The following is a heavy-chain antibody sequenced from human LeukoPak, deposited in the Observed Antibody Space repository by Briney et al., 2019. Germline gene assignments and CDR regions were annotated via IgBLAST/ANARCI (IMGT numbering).Heavy chain of an antibody. J-gene: IGHJ4*02. Sequence: ASVKVSCKASGYTFTGYYMHWVRQAPGQGLEWMGWINPNSGGTNYAQKFQGRVTMTRDTSISTAYMELSRLRSDDTAVYYCARAGDCSSTGCYSFWGQGTLVTVSS. D-gene: IGHD2-2*01. CDR1: GYTFTGYY. V-gene: IGHV1-2*02. CDR2: INPNSGGT. CDR3: ARAGDCSSTGCYSF.